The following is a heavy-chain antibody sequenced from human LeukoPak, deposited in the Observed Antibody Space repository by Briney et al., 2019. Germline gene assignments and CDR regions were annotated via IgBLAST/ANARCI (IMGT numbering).Heavy chain of an antibody. CDR3: ARRYGSGSSGTFDY. J-gene: IGHJ4*02. CDR1: GYSISIGYY. Sequence: SETLSLTCTVSGYSISIGYYWGWIRQPPGKGLEWIGSIYHSGSTYYNPSLKSRVTISVDTSKNQFSLKLSSVTAADTAVYYCARRYGSGSSGTFDYWGQGTLVTVSS. D-gene: IGHD3-10*01. CDR2: IYHSGST. V-gene: IGHV4-38-2*02.